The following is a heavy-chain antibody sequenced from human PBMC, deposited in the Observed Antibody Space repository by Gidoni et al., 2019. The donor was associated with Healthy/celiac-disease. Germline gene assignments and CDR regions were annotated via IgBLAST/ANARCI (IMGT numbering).Heavy chain of an antibody. D-gene: IGHD6-13*01. V-gene: IGHV3-23*01. Sequence: EVQLLASGGGLVQPGGSLRLSCAASGFTFRRDAMHWVRQAPGKGLELVSAISGSSGSTYYADSVKGRFTISRDNSKNTLYLQMNSLRAEDTAVYYCAKDLVIGYSSNLNGWYGFREGYYFDYWGQGTLVTVSS. CDR2: ISGSSGST. CDR3: AKDLVIGYSSNLNGWYGFREGYYFDY. CDR1: GFTFRRDA. J-gene: IGHJ4*02.